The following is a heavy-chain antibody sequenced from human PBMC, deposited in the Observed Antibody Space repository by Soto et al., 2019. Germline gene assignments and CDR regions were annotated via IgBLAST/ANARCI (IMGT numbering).Heavy chain of an antibody. J-gene: IGHJ2*01. CDR1: GLTVSTSY. Sequence: EVQLVETGGGLIQPGGSLRLSCAASGLTVSTSYMNWVRQAPGKGLEWVSVIYAGGNTYYAESVKGRFTISRDNSKNTLYLQINSLRAEHRAVYYCASDGAPGPFGGNCGWYFDLWGRGTLVTVSS. V-gene: IGHV3-53*02. D-gene: IGHD2-15*01. CDR2: IYAGGNT. CDR3: ASDGAPGPFGGNCGWYFDL.